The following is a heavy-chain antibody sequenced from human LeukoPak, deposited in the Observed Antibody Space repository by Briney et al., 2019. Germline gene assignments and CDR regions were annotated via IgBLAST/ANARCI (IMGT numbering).Heavy chain of an antibody. J-gene: IGHJ3*02. V-gene: IGHV3-9*01. D-gene: IGHD1-26*01. CDR3: AKVYSGSYYDAFDI. CDR2: ISWNSGSI. Sequence: GGSLRLSCAASGFTFDDYAMHWVRQAPGKGLEWVSGISWNSGSIGYADSVKGRFTISRDNAKNSLYLQMNSLRAEDTALYYCAKVYSGSYYDAFDIWGQGTMVTVSS. CDR1: GFTFDDYA.